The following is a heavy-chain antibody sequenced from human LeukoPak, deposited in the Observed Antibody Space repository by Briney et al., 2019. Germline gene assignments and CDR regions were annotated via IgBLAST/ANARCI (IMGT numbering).Heavy chain of an antibody. Sequence: AASVKVSCKASGYTFTSCYMHWVRQAPGQGLEWMGVISPSGGSTWYAQKFQGRVTITADKSTSTAYMELSSLRSEDTAVYYCARYYDYVWGSYRPGVYYYGMDVWGQGTTVTVSS. J-gene: IGHJ6*02. V-gene: IGHV1-46*01. D-gene: IGHD3-16*02. CDR1: GYTFTSCY. CDR3: ARYYDYVWGSYRPGVYYYGMDV. CDR2: ISPSGGST.